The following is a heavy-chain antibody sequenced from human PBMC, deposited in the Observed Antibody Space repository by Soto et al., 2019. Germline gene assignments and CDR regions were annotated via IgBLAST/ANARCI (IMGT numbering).Heavy chain of an antibody. CDR1: GFTFSSYW. Sequence: GGSLRLSCAASGFTFSSYWIHWVRQAPGKGLVWVSRINSDGSSTTYADSVKGRFTISRDNARNTLYLQMNSLRAEDTAVYFCARGLSIPVAGTLYYYYMDVWAKGTTVTVSS. V-gene: IGHV3-74*01. J-gene: IGHJ6*03. CDR3: ARGLSIPVAGTLYYYYMDV. CDR2: INSDGSST. D-gene: IGHD6-19*01.